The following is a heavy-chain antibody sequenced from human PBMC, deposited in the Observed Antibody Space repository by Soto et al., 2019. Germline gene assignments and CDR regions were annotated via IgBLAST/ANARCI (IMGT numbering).Heavy chain of an antibody. J-gene: IGHJ5*02. CDR2: IFYSGTT. V-gene: IGHV4-30-4*01. CDR1: GGSVSSGDHY. Sequence: PSETLSLTCTVSGGSVSSGDHYWSWIRQPPGKGLECIGYIFYSGTTYYNPSLKSRVTISVDTSKNQFSLKLNSVTAADTAVYYCARITGAFDPWGQGTLVTVSS. D-gene: IGHD3-10*01. CDR3: ARITGAFDP.